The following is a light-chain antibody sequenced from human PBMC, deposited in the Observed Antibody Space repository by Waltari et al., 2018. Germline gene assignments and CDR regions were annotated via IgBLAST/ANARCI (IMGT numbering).Light chain of an antibody. CDR1: QDINSA. J-gene: IGKJ1*01. Sequence: EIQMTQSPSSVSASVGDRVTITCRATQDINSALAWYQQKPGQAPNLLIYAVSSLQSGVPSRFSGSRSGTHFTLTISSLQPEDVATYYCQQGNTFPPTFGLGTRVQI. CDR3: QQGNTFPPT. CDR2: AVS. V-gene: IGKV1-12*01.